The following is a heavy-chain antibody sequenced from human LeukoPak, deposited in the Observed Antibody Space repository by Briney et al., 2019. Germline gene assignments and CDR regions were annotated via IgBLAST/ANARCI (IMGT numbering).Heavy chain of an antibody. D-gene: IGHD5-18*01. V-gene: IGHV3-23*01. Sequence: PVGSLRLSCAASGFTFSSYAMSWVRQAPGKGLEWVSAISSSGGSTYYADSVKGRFTISRDNSKNTLYLQMNSLRAEDTAVYYCAKSVDTAMVPPFDYWGQGTLFTVCS. CDR1: GFTFSSYA. CDR2: ISSSGGST. CDR3: AKSVDTAMVPPFDY. J-gene: IGHJ4*02.